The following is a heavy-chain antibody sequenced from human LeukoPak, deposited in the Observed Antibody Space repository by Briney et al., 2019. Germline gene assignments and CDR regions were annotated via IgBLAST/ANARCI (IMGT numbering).Heavy chain of an antibody. J-gene: IGHJ4*02. CDR2: ISSSSSYI. CDR1: GFTFDDYA. V-gene: IGHV3-21*01. Sequence: PGGSLRLSCAASGFTFDDYAMHWVRQAPGKGLEWVSSISSSSSYIYYADSVKGRFTISRDNAKNSLYLQMNSLRAEDTAVYYCARVHRFSRGGGGEFDYWGQGTLVTVSS. D-gene: IGHD3-10*01. CDR3: ARVHRFSRGGGGEFDY.